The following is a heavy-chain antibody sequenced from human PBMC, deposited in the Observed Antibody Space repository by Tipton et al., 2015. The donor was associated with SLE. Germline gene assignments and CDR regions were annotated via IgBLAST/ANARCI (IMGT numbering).Heavy chain of an antibody. CDR2: IYTSGST. V-gene: IGHV4-4*07. CDR1: GGSISSYY. D-gene: IGHD6-13*01. Sequence: TLSLTCTVSGGSISSYYWSWTRQPAGKGLEWIGRIYTSGSTNYNPSLKSRVTMSVDTSKNQFSLKLSSVTAADTAVYYCARDPAAGGDWFDPWGQGTLVTVSS. CDR3: ARDPAAGGDWFDP. J-gene: IGHJ5*02.